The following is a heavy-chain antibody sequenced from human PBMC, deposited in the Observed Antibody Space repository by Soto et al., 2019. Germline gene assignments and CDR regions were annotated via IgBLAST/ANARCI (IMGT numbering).Heavy chain of an antibody. D-gene: IGHD1-26*01. CDR1: GFTFSSHG. CDR2: LSGSAGIT. J-gene: IGHJ3*01. Sequence: GGSLSLSCTASGFTFSSHGMNWVRQAPGKGLEWVSFLSGSAGITFYADSVKGRFTISRDNSKNTLYLQMNSLRAEDTAVYYCAKDRGIEGSSVRAFDVWGQGTMVTVSS. CDR3: AKDRGIEGSSVRAFDV. V-gene: IGHV3-23*01.